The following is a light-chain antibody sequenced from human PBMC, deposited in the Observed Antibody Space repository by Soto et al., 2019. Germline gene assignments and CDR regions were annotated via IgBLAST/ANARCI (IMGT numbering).Light chain of an antibody. J-gene: IGKJ5*01. V-gene: IGKV3-20*01. CDR1: QSVSIN. CDR3: QQYGSSPPIT. Sequence: IVLTQSPATLSLSPWEIATLSGRASQSVSINLAWYQQKPGQAPRLLISGASTRATGIPDRFSGSGSGTDFTLTISRLEPEDFAVYYCQQYGSSPPITFGQGTRLEIK. CDR2: GAS.